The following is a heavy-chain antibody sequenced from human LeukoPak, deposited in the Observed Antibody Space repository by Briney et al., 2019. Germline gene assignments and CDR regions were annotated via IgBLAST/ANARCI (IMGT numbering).Heavy chain of an antibody. CDR2: ISSSSSYI. J-gene: IGHJ6*02. V-gene: IGHV3-21*01. CDR1: GFTFSSYS. CDR3: ARAVGSSSTSQRDYYYGMDV. D-gene: IGHD2-2*01. Sequence: PGGSLRLSCAASGFTFSSYSMNWVRQAPGKGLEWVSSISSSSSYIYYADSVKGRFTISRDNAKHSLYLQMNSLRAEDTAVYYCARAVGSSSTSQRDYYYGMDVWGQGTTVTVSS.